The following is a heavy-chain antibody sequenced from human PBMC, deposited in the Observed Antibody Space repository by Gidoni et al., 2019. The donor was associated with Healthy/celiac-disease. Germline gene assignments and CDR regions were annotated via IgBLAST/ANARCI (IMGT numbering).Heavy chain of an antibody. V-gene: IGHV4-4*02. CDR2: IYHSGST. Sequence: QVQLQASGPGPVQPSGTLSLTCAVSGGSISSSNWWSWVRQPLGKGLEWIGEIYHSGSTNYNPSLKSRVTISVDKSKNQFSLKLSSVTAADTAVYYCARAEFADYEDAFDIWGQGTMVTVSS. J-gene: IGHJ3*02. D-gene: IGHD3-22*01. CDR3: ARAEFADYEDAFDI. CDR1: GGSISSSNW.